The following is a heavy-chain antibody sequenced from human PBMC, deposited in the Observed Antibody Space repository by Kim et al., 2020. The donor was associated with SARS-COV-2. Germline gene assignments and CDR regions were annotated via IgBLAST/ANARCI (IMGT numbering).Heavy chain of an antibody. Sequence: GGSLRLSCAASGFTVTNYWMHWVRQAPGKGLVWVSRIKSEGTGISYADSVKGRFTISRDNANNTLYLQMNNLRAEDTAVYYCASDTVLYGLDVWGQGTTVTVSS. CDR1: GFTVTNYW. D-gene: IGHD4-4*01. CDR3: ASDTVLYGLDV. V-gene: IGHV3-74*01. J-gene: IGHJ6*02. CDR2: IKSEGTGI.